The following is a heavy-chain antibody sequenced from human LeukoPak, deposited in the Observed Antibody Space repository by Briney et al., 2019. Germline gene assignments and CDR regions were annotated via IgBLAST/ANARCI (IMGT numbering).Heavy chain of an antibody. CDR2: IIPIFGTA. D-gene: IGHD1-7*01. J-gene: IGHJ3*02. V-gene: IGHV1-69*13. CDR1: GGTFSSYA. Sequence: SVKVSCKASGGTFSSYAISWVRQAPGQGLEWMGGIIPIFGTANYAQKFQGRVTITADESTSTAYMELSSLRSEDTAVYYCARPVGTGTTDAFDIWGQGTMVTVSS. CDR3: ARPVGTGTTDAFDI.